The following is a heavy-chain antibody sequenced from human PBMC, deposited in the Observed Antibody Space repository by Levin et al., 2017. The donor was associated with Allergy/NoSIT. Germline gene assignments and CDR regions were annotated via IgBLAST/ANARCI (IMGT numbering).Heavy chain of an antibody. D-gene: IGHD7-27*01. V-gene: IGHV3-30-3*01. CDR1: GFTFSSYA. CDR2: ISYDGSNK. J-gene: IGHJ3*02. CDR3: ARGSGDRMDAFDI. Sequence: PGGSLRLSCAASGFTFSSYAMHWVRQAPGKGLEWVAVISYDGSNKYYADSVKGRFTISRDNSKNTLYLQMNSLRAEDTAVYYCARGSGDRMDAFDIWGQGTMVTVSS.